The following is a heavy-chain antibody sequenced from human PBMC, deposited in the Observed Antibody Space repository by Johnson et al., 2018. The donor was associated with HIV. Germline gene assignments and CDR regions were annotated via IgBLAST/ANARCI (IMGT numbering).Heavy chain of an antibody. J-gene: IGHJ3*02. CDR3: ARDVTAGNDAFDI. V-gene: IGHV3-66*02. D-gene: IGHD1-1*01. Sequence: VQLVESGGGLVQPGGSLRLSCAASGFTFSSYWMHWVRQAPGKGLVWVSVIYSGGSSYYADSVKCRLTLSRDNSNNTLYLQMNSLRAEDTAVYYCARDVTAGNDAFDIWGHGTTVTVSS. CDR1: GFTFSSYW. CDR2: IYSGGSS.